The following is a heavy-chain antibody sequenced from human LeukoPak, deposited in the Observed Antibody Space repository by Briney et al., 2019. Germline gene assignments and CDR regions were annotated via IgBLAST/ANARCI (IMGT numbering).Heavy chain of an antibody. CDR2: IYPRDGST. D-gene: IGHD4-17*01. Sequence: ASVKVSCKASGYTFTSNYIHWVRQAPGQGLEWMGMIYPRDGSTSYAQKFQGRVTVTRDTSTSTVHMELSGLRSEDTTIYYCARISGDSGGYWGQGTLVTVSS. J-gene: IGHJ4*03. CDR3: ARISGDSGGY. CDR1: GYTFTSNY. V-gene: IGHV1-46*01.